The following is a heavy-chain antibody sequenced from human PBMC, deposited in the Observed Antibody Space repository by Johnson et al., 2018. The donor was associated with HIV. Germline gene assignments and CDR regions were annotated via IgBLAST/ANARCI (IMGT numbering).Heavy chain of an antibody. CDR3: TSEGAFYDAFDI. CDR2: INWNGGST. Sequence: VQLVESGGGVVRPGGSLRLSCVASGFTFDDYGMSWVRQAPGKGLEWVSGINWNGGSTGYADSVKGRFTISRDNAKNSLYLQMNSLKTEDTAVYYCTSEGAFYDAFDIWGQGTMVIVSS. V-gene: IGHV3-20*04. J-gene: IGHJ3*02. D-gene: IGHD3-16*01. CDR1: GFTFDDYG.